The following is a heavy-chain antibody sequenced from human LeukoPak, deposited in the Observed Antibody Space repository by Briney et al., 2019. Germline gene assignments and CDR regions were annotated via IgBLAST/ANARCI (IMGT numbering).Heavy chain of an antibody. V-gene: IGHV3-23*01. CDR3: ARARPSMWIDY. CDR1: GFTFSTFA. D-gene: IGHD5-12*01. J-gene: IGHJ4*02. Sequence: GGSLRLSCAASGFTFSTFAMIWVRQPPGKGLEWVSSIFPSGGEIHYADSVRGRFTISRDNSKSTLSLQMNSLRPEDTAVYYCARARPSMWIDYWGQGTLVTVSS. CDR2: IFPSGGEI.